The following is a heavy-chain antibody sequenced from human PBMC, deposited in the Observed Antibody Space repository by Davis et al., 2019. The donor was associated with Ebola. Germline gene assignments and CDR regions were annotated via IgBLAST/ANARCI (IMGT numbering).Heavy chain of an antibody. CDR3: ARNPSGYLFVSKFDP. V-gene: IGHV5-10-1*01. D-gene: IGHD3-10*01. J-gene: IGHJ5*02. CDR1: GYTFTSHW. Sequence: GESLKISCQASGYTFTSHWISWVRQMPGKGLEWMGRIAPGDSYTNYSPSFQGHVTISADKSLSTAYLQWSSLRASDTAIYYCARNPSGYLFVSKFDPWGQGTLVTVSS. CDR2: IAPGDSYT.